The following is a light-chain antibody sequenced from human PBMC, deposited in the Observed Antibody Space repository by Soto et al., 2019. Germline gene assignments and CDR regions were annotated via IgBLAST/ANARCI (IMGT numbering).Light chain of an antibody. Sequence: EIVMTQSPATLSVSPGERVTLSCRASQDIRSSLAWYQQKPGQAPRLLIYDASSRATGIPDRFSASGSGTDFTLTISSLEPEDFAVYYCQQYGSSPPLTFGGGTKVDIK. CDR2: DAS. CDR3: QQYGSSPPLT. V-gene: IGKV3-20*01. CDR1: QDIRSS. J-gene: IGKJ4*01.